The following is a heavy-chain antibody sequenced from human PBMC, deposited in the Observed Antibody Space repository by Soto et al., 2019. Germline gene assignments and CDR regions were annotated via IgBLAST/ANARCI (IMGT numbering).Heavy chain of an antibody. CDR3: ARVATRFLERYPRGFDY. D-gene: IGHD3-3*01. V-gene: IGHV1-69*01. CDR1: GGTFSSYA. Sequence: QVQLVQSGAEVKKPGSSVKVSCKASGGTFSSYAISWVRQAPGQGLEWMGWIIPIFGTANYAQKFQGRVTITADESTSTAYMELSSLRSEDTAVYYCARVATRFLERYPRGFDYWGQGTLVTVSS. J-gene: IGHJ4*02. CDR2: IIPIFGTA.